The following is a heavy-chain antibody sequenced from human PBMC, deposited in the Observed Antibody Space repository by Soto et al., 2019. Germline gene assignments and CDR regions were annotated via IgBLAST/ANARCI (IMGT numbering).Heavy chain of an antibody. Sequence: PSETLSLTCTASGGSISSGGYYWSWIRQHPGKGLEWIGYIYYSGSTYYNPSLKSRVTISVDTSKNQFSLKLSSVTAADTAAYYCARDSPNSSPGGEPTRENYYYYYYGVDVWGQGTTVTVSS. CDR2: IYYSGST. V-gene: IGHV4-31*03. D-gene: IGHD1-7*01. CDR3: ARDSPNSSPGGEPTRENYYYYYYGVDV. J-gene: IGHJ6*02. CDR1: GGSISSGGYY.